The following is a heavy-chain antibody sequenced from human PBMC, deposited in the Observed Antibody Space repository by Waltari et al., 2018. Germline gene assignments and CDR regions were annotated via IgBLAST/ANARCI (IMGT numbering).Heavy chain of an antibody. CDR2: IWHSGST. V-gene: IGHV4-38-2*01. D-gene: IGHD6-6*01. CDR3: ARTRIAARPFFDY. CDR1: GYSISSGYY. Sequence: QVQLQESGPGLVKPSETLSLTCAVSGYSISSGYYWGWIRQPPGKGLEWIGGIWHSGSTYYNPSLRSRVTISVDTSKNQFSLKLSSMTAADTAVYYCARTRIAARPFFDYWGQGTLVTVSS. J-gene: IGHJ4*02.